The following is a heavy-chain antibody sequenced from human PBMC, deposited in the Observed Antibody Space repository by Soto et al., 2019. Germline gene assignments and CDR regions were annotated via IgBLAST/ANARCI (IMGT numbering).Heavy chain of an antibody. J-gene: IGHJ2*01. CDR1: GFTFSSYD. Sequence: EVQLVESGGGLVQPGGSLRLSCAASGFTFSSYDFHWVRQPTGKGLEWVSTINTAGDTYYPGSVKGRFTISRENAKNSLYFQMNSLRDGDTAVYYCTSTWKVITGYSYFDLWGRGTPVTVSS. CDR3: TSTWKVITGYSYFDL. V-gene: IGHV3-13*01. CDR2: INTAGDT. D-gene: IGHD4-4*01.